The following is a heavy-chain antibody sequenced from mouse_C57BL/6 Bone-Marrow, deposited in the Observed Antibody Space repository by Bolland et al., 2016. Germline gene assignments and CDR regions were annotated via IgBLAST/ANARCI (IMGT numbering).Heavy chain of an antibody. J-gene: IGHJ3*01. CDR2: SDNYAT. V-gene: IGHV6-3*01. D-gene: IGHD2-12*01. Sequence: SDNYATHYAESVKGRFTISRDDSKSSVYLQMNNLRAEDTGIYYCTLFLYAPFAYWGQGTLV. CDR3: TLFLYAPFAY.